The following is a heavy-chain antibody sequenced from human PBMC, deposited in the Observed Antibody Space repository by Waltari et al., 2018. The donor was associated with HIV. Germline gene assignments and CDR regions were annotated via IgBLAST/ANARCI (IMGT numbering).Heavy chain of an antibody. Sequence: EVSLVQSGGGLAPPGGSLRLSCTASGFSISANYMTWVRQAPGKGLVWVSVLYSGGSALYPYSVKGRYSISRENSKNPLYLQMNSLRPDDTAVYYCATPGGGSYYDHWGPGTLVTVSS. J-gene: IGHJ4*02. V-gene: IGHV3-66*01. CDR3: ATPGGGSYYDH. D-gene: IGHD3-10*01. CDR1: GFSISANY. CDR2: LYSGGSA.